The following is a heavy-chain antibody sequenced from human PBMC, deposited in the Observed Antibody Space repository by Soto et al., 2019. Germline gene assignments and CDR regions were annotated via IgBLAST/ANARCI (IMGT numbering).Heavy chain of an antibody. D-gene: IGHD6-6*01. CDR2: ISGSGGST. Sequence: EVQLLESGGGLVQPGGSLRLSCAASGFTFSSYAMSWVRQAPGKGLEWVSAISGSGGSTYYADSVKGRFTISRDNSKNTLYLQMNSRRAEDTAVYYCAKEKGYSSSYYYYYGMDVWGQGTTVTVSS. J-gene: IGHJ6*02. CDR3: AKEKGYSSSYYYYYGMDV. CDR1: GFTFSSYA. V-gene: IGHV3-23*01.